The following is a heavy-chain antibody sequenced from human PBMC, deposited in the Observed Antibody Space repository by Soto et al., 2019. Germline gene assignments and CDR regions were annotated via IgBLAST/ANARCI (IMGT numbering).Heavy chain of an antibody. J-gene: IGHJ4*02. CDR2: IYYSGST. Sequence: QLQLQESGPGLVKPSETLSLTCTVSGGSISSSSYYWGWIRQPPGKGLEWIGSIYYSGSTYYNPSCKSRVTISVDTSKNQFSLKLSSVTAADTAVYYCARLYSSGWYVGSEYFDYWGQGTLVTVSS. V-gene: IGHV4-39*01. D-gene: IGHD6-19*01. CDR1: GGSISSSSYY. CDR3: ARLYSSGWYVGSEYFDY.